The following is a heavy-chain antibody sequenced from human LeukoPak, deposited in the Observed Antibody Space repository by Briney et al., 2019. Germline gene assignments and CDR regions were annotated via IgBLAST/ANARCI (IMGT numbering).Heavy chain of an antibody. Sequence: PGGSLRLSCAASGFTFSSYAMSWVRQAPGKGLGWVAGISAGGGSTYYADSVKGRFTISRDNSKNMLYLQLNSLRAEDTAVYYCAKGDPPTYYDILTGQDYWGQGTLVTVSS. V-gene: IGHV3-23*01. D-gene: IGHD3-9*01. J-gene: IGHJ4*02. CDR3: AKGDPPTYYDILTGQDY. CDR1: GFTFSSYA. CDR2: ISAGGGST.